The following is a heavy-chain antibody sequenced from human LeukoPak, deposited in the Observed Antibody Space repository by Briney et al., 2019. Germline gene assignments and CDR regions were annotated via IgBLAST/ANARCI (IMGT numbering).Heavy chain of an antibody. CDR1: GFTFSSYA. CDR2: ISGSGGST. V-gene: IGHV3-23*01. Sequence: GGSLRLSCAASGFTFSSYALSWVRQAPGKGLEWVSAISGSGGSTYYADSVKGRFTISRDNSKNTLYLQMNSLRAEDTAVYYCARDFSEDYYDSSGTAYWGQGTLVTVSS. CDR3: ARDFSEDYYDSSGTAY. J-gene: IGHJ4*02. D-gene: IGHD3-22*01.